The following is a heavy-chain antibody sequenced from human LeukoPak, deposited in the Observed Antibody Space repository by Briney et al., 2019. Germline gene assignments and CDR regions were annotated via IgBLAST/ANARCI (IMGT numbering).Heavy chain of an antibody. D-gene: IGHD3-22*01. CDR3: ARQPTYYYDSSGYYP. Sequence: GGSLRLSCAASGLTFSSYAMSWVRQAPGKGLEWVSVIYSGGSTYYADSVKGGFTISRDNSKNTLYLQMNSLRAEDTAVYYCARQPTYYYDSSGYYPWGQGTLVTVSS. CDR1: GLTFSSYA. J-gene: IGHJ5*02. V-gene: IGHV3-66*04. CDR2: IYSGGST.